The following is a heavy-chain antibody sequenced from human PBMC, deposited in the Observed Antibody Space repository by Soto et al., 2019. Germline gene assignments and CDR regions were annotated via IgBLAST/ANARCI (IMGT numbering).Heavy chain of an antibody. D-gene: IGHD5-12*01. CDR3: TTNPVAKVDDY. CDR1: GFTFSNFW. CDR2: IKQDGSDK. Sequence: EVQLVESGGGLVQPGGSLRLSCAASGFTFSNFWMSWVRQAPGKGLEWVASIKQDGSDKYYVDSVKGRFIITRDNAKISVSLQMNSLRAEDTAVYYCTTNPVAKVDDYWGQGTLVTVSS. J-gene: IGHJ4*02. V-gene: IGHV3-7*03.